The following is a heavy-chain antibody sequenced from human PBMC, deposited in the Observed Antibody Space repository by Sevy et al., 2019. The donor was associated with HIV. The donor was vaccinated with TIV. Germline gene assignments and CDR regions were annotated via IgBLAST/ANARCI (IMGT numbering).Heavy chain of an antibody. CDR2: MNPNSGNT. J-gene: IGHJ4*02. Sequence: ASVKVSCKASGYTFTSYDINWVRQATGQGLEWMGWMNPNSGNTGYSQKFQGRVTMTRNTSISTAYMELSSLRSEDTAVYYCARARSRAAAGPDFDYWGQRTLVTVSS. CDR1: GYTFTSYD. D-gene: IGHD6-13*01. V-gene: IGHV1-8*01. CDR3: ARARSRAAAGPDFDY.